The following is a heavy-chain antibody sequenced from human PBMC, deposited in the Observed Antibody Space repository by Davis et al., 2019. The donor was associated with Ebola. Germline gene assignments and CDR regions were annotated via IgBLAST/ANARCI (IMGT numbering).Heavy chain of an antibody. D-gene: IGHD6-13*01. CDR1: GASFSVYY. CDR2: IDHSGST. V-gene: IGHV4-34*01. J-gene: IGHJ4*02. CDR3: ARGALIAAAGTGKDFDY. Sequence: SETLSLTCAVYGASFSVYYWSWIRQAPGKGLEWIGEIDHSGSTNYNPSLKSRLTISVDTSKNQFSLKVSSVTAADTAVYYCARGALIAAAGTGKDFDYWGQGTLVTVSS.